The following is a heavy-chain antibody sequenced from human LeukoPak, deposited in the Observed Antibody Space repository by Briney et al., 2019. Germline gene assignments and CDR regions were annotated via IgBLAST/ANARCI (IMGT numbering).Heavy chain of an antibody. D-gene: IGHD3-16*01. CDR3: ARSEIDDYSRY. CDR1: GYSISSGYH. Sequence: SSETLSLTCSVSGYSISSGYHWAWFRQTPGKRLEWLGSIYQDGSTYDNLSLKSRVTLSVDTSKNQFSLKMKTVTVADTAVYYCARSEIDDYSRYWGQGTLVLVSS. V-gene: IGHV4-38-2*02. J-gene: IGHJ4*02. CDR2: IYQDGST.